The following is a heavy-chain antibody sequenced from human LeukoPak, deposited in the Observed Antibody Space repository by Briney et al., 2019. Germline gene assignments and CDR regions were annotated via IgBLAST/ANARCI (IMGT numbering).Heavy chain of an antibody. D-gene: IGHD3-3*01. CDR2: IYYSGST. CDR3: ACGGSFWSGYYAPFDY. Sequence: PSETLSLTCTVSGGSISSYYWSWIRQHPGKGLEWIGYIYYSGSTYYNPSLKSRVTISVDTSKNQFSLKLSSVTAADTAVYYCACGGSFWSGYYAPFDYWGQGTLVTVSS. CDR1: GGSISSYY. V-gene: IGHV4-59*06. J-gene: IGHJ4*02.